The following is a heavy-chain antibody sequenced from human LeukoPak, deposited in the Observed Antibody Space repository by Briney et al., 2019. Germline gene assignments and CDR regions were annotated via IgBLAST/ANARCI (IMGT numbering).Heavy chain of an antibody. CDR3: ATDSEACSGPSCYKGALRLDP. Sequence: PGGSLRLSCAASGFTFNRYNMNWIRQGPGKGLEWVSFMSASGTTIYYVDSVKGRFTISRDNSKNTLYLQMNSLRAEDTAVYYCATDSEACSGPSCYKGALRLDPWGQGTLVTVSS. V-gene: IGHV3-48*01. D-gene: IGHD2-2*02. J-gene: IGHJ5*02. CDR1: GFTFNRYN. CDR2: MSASGTTI.